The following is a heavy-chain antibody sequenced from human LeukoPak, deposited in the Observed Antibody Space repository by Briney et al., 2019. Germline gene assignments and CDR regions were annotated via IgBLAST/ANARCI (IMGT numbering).Heavy chain of an antibody. Sequence: PSGTLSLTCAVSGGSISSNNWWGWVRQPPGKGLEWIGEIYHSGSPNYNPSLKSRVTISVDRSRNQFSLKLSSVTAADTAVYYCARALVWGFDPWGQGTLVTVSS. CDR1: GGSISSNNW. V-gene: IGHV4-4*02. D-gene: IGHD2-8*01. CDR2: IYHSGSP. CDR3: ARALVWGFDP. J-gene: IGHJ5*02.